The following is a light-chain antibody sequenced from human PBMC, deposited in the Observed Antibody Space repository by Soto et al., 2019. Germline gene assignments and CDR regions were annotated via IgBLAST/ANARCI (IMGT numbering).Light chain of an antibody. Sequence: DIQMTQSPSSLSASVGETVIISCRASETITRYLNWYQSKPGKAPRLLISGTYSLQSGVPSRFSCSYSGTDFTLTISSLQPEDFATYYCQQSYSNPLTFGGGTKVEMK. J-gene: IGKJ4*01. CDR3: QQSYSNPLT. CDR2: GTY. CDR1: ETITRY. V-gene: IGKV1-39*01.